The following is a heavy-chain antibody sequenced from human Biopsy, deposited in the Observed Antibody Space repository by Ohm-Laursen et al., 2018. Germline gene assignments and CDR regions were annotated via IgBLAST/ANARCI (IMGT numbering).Heavy chain of an antibody. D-gene: IGHD3-3*01. Sequence: GTLSLTCSVSGGSIISYYWTWIRQPPGKGLEWIGHVNNGGITNYNPSLKSRVTISKDTSKNQFSLQVNSVTAADTAGYYCARTPRDSFWSGSYKRGLWFDPWGQGALVIVSS. CDR3: ARTPRDSFWSGSYKRGLWFDP. V-gene: IGHV4-59*01. CDR2: VNNGGIT. CDR1: GGSIISYY. J-gene: IGHJ5*02.